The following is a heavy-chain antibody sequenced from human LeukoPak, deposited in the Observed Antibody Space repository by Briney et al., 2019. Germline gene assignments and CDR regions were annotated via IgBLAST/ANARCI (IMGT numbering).Heavy chain of an antibody. V-gene: IGHV4-34*01. CDR3: AKIFGVDKFDY. CDR2: INHSGST. D-gene: IGHD3-3*01. J-gene: IGHJ4*02. CDR1: GGSFSGYY. Sequence: SETLSLTCAVYGGSFSGYYWSWIRQPPGKGLECIGEINHSGSTNYNPSLKSRVTISVDTSKNHFSLKLTSVTAADTAVYYCAKIFGVDKFDYWGQGTLVTVSS.